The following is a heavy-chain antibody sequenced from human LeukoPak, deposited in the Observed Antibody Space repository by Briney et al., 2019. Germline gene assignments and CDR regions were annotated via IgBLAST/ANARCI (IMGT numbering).Heavy chain of an antibody. D-gene: IGHD2-8*01. CDR3: ARIRCGHTNGICYNY. Sequence: SETLSLTCAVYGGSFSGYYWSWIRQPPGKGLEWIGEINHSGGTKYNPSLKSRVTISIDTPENQFSLKLSSVTAADTAVYYCARIRCGHTNGICYNYWGQGTLVTVSS. CDR2: INHSGGT. J-gene: IGHJ4*02. CDR1: GGSFSGYY. V-gene: IGHV4-34*01.